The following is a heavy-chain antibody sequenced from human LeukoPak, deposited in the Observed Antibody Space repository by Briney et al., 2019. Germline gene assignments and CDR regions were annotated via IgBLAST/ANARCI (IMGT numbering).Heavy chain of an antibody. CDR1: GYSFTYYW. J-gene: IGHJ4*02. Sequence: GASLKISCKGSGYSFTYYWIGWVRQMPGKGLEWMAIIYPGDSDSRYSPPFQGQVTISADKSLNTAYLQWSSLKAPDTAKYYCARQDGSGIYYFDYWGQGTLVTVSS. CDR3: ARQDGSGIYYFDY. CDR2: IYPGDSDS. D-gene: IGHD3-10*01. V-gene: IGHV5-51*01.